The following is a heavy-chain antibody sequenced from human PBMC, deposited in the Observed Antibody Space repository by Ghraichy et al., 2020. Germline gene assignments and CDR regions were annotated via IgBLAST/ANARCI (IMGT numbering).Heavy chain of an antibody. CDR3: ASNLGYYYDSSGSADYFDY. CDR1: GFTFSSYS. CDR2: ISSSSSTI. J-gene: IGHJ4*02. V-gene: IGHV3-48*02. Sequence: GGSLRLSCAASGFTFSSYSMNWVRQAPGKGLEWVSYISSSSSTIYYADSVKGRFTISRDNAKNSLYLQMNSLRDEDTAVYYCASNLGYYYDSSGSADYFDYWGQGTLVTVSS. D-gene: IGHD3-22*01.